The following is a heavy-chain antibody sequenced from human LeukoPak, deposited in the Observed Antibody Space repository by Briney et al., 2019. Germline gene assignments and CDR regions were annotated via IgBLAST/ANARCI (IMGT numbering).Heavy chain of an antibody. CDR2: IFYTGST. Sequence: ASETLSLTCTVSGGSINSYYWSWIRQPPGKTLEWIGYIFYTGSTKYNPSLKSRVTISVDTSKNHFSLKLTSLTAADTAVYYCARVGVHGHSDYWGQGALVTVSS. J-gene: IGHJ4*02. CDR3: ARVGVHGHSDY. CDR1: GGSINSYY. D-gene: IGHD2-8*01. V-gene: IGHV4-59*08.